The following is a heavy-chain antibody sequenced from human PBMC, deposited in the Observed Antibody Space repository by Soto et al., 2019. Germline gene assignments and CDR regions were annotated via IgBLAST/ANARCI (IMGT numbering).Heavy chain of an antibody. CDR3: ARDPKTSGGQHWAFNYFDS. Sequence: GGSLRLSCAASGFTFSSYAMHWVRQAPGKGLEWVAVISYDGTNKFYADSVKGRFTISRDNSKSTLYLQVDSLRPEDAAVYYCARDPKTSGGQHWAFNYFDSWGQGTLVTVSS. CDR2: ISYDGTNK. V-gene: IGHV3-30-3*01. J-gene: IGHJ4*02. D-gene: IGHD7-27*01. CDR1: GFTFSSYA.